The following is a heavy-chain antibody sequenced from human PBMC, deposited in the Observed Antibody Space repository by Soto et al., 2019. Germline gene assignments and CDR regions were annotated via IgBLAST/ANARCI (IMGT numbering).Heavy chain of an antibody. V-gene: IGHV3-48*04. CDR2: ISSSSTI. CDR3: ASVFTRSYYYYYGMDV. Sequence: GGSLRLSCAASGFTFSSYSMNWVRQAPGKGLEWVSYISSSSTIYYADSVKGRFTISRDNAKNSLYLQMNSLRAEDTAVYYCASVFTRSYYYYYGMDVWGQGTTVTVAS. J-gene: IGHJ6*02. CDR1: GFTFSSYS. D-gene: IGHD3-22*01.